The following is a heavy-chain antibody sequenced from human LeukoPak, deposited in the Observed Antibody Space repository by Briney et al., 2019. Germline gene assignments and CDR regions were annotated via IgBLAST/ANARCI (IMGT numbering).Heavy chain of an antibody. Sequence: SETLSLTCAVPGGSISSSNWWSWVRQPPGKGLEWIGEIYHSGSTNYNPSLKSRVTISVDKSKNQFSLKLSSVTAADTAVYYCARTYYYDSSGYYRYFDYWGQGTLVTVSS. V-gene: IGHV4-4*02. J-gene: IGHJ4*02. CDR1: GGSISSSNW. CDR2: IYHSGST. D-gene: IGHD3-22*01. CDR3: ARTYYYDSSGYYRYFDY.